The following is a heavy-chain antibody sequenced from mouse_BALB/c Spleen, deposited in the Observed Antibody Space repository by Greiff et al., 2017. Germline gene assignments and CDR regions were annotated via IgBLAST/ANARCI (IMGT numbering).Heavy chain of an antibody. V-gene: IGHV7-3*02. CDR2: IRNKANGYTT. CDR3: ARVYGYDLYFDV. Sequence: EVQGVESGGGLVQPGGSLRLSCATSGFTFTDYYMSWVRQPPGKALEWLGFIRNKANGYTTEYSASVKGRFTISRDNSQSILYLQMNTLRAEDSATYYCARVYGYDLYFDVWGAGTTVTVSS. J-gene: IGHJ1*01. D-gene: IGHD2-2*01. CDR1: GFTFTDYY.